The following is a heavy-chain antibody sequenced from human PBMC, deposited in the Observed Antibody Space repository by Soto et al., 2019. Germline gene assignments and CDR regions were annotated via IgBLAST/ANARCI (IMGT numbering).Heavy chain of an antibody. CDR2: VSFDGNDK. J-gene: IGHJ6*02. CDR1: GFTFNSYG. D-gene: IGHD2-2*01. Sequence: QVQLVESGGGVVQPGRSLILSCAASGFTFNSYGMHWVRQAPGKGLEWVAVVSFDGNDKYYADSVKGRFTISRDNSQNTLYLQMNSPRAEDTAVYYCAKDEEGCISSSCYSGYYGMDVWGQGTTVTVSS. CDR3: AKDEEGCISSSCYSGYYGMDV. V-gene: IGHV3-30*18.